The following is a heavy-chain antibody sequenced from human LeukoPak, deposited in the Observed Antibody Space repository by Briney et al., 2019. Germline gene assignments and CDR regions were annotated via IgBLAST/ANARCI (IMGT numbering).Heavy chain of an antibody. CDR1: GGSFSGYY. Sequence: SETLSLTCAVYGGSFSGYYWSWIRQPPGKGLEWIGIIYYSGSAYYNPSLKSRVTISVDTSNNQFSLKLSSVAAADTAFYYCARHPTSSYYFDYWGQGTLVTVSS. CDR3: ARHPTSSYYFDY. CDR2: IYYSGSA. V-gene: IGHV4-34*01. J-gene: IGHJ4*02.